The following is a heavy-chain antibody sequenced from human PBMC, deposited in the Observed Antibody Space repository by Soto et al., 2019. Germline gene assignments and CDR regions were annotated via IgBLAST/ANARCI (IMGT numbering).Heavy chain of an antibody. J-gene: IGHJ4*02. CDR2: IYYSGTT. V-gene: IGHV4-39*01. CDR1: GDSITSNSYF. Sequence: QLQLQESGPGLVKPSETLSLTCTVSGDSITSNSYFWAWIRQPPGKGLEWIGSIYYSGTTYYNPSLKSRVTISVHRSKHPFSLKLSSVTAADTAVYYFARHFSVDSFDYWGQAALVTVSS. CDR3: ARHFSVDSFDY.